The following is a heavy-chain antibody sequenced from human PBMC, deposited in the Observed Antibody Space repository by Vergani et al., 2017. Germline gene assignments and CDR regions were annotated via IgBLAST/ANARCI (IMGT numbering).Heavy chain of an antibody. Sequence: QVQLQESGPGLVKPSETLSLTCTVSGGSISSYYWSWIRQPPGKGLEWFGYIYYSGSTNYNPSLKSRVTISVDTSKNQFSLKLSSVTAADTAVYYCARARLTTVTGWFDPWGQGTLVTVSS. J-gene: IGHJ5*02. CDR3: ARARLTTVTGWFDP. CDR1: GGSISSYY. V-gene: IGHV4-59*01. CDR2: IYYSGST. D-gene: IGHD4-11*01.